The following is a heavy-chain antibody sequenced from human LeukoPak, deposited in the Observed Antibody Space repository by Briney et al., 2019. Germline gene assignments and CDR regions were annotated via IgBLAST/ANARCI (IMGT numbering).Heavy chain of an antibody. Sequence: GGSLRLSCAASGFTFSSYAMSWVRQAPGNGLEWVSAISGSGGSTYYADSVKGRFTISKDNSKNTLYLQMNSLRAEDTAVYYCAKDQDYYDSSGYYFFDYWGQGTLVTVSS. J-gene: IGHJ4*02. CDR3: AKDQDYYDSSGYYFFDY. D-gene: IGHD3-22*01. CDR1: GFTFSSYA. CDR2: ISGSGGST. V-gene: IGHV3-23*01.